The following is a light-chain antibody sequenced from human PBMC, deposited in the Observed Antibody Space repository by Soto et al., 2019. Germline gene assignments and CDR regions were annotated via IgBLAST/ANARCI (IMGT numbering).Light chain of an antibody. CDR1: SSNIGNNY. CDR2: DNN. J-gene: IGLJ7*01. Sequence: QSVLTQPPSVSAAPGQKVTISCSGSSSNIGNNYVSWYQQLPGTAPKLLIYDNNKRPSGIPDRFSGSKSGTSATLGITGLQTGDEADYYCETWDSSLSHAVFGGGTQLTVL. V-gene: IGLV1-51*01. CDR3: ETWDSSLSHAV.